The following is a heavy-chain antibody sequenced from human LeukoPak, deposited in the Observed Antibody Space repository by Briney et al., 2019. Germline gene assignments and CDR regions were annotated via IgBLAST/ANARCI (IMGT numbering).Heavy chain of an antibody. J-gene: IGHJ6*02. CDR2: IYYSGST. D-gene: IGHD4-11*01. CDR1: GGSVSSGSYY. V-gene: IGHV4-61*01. Sequence: PSETLSLTRTVSGGSVSSGSYYWSWIRQPPGKGLEWIGYIYYSGSTNYNPSLKSRVTISVDTSKNQFSLKLSSVTAADTAVYYCARDATVTTIPDDYYYGMDVWGQGTTVTVSS. CDR3: ARDATVTTIPDDYYYGMDV.